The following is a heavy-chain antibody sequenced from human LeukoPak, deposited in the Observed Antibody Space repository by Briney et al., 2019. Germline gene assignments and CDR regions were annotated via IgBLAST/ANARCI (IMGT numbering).Heavy chain of an antibody. CDR2: ISGSGGST. J-gene: IGHJ4*02. CDR3: ASCSSTSCYSAGLGY. D-gene: IGHD2-2*01. Sequence: GGSLRLSWAASGFTFSSYAMSWVRQAPGKGLEGVSAISGSGGSTYYADSVKGRFTISRDNSKNTLYLQMNSLRAEDTAVYYCASCSSTSCYSAGLGYWGQGTLVTVSS. V-gene: IGHV3-23*01. CDR1: GFTFSSYA.